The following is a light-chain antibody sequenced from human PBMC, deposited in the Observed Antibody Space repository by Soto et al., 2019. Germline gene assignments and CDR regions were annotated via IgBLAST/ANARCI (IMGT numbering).Light chain of an antibody. Sequence: EIVMTQSPATLSVSPGERASLSCRASQSVSSHLAWYQQRPGQAPRLLIYDASNRATGIPARFSGSGSGTDFTLTISSLEPEDFAVYFCQQRSNWPLTFGQGTRLEIK. V-gene: IGKV3-11*01. CDR1: QSVSSH. J-gene: IGKJ5*01. CDR2: DAS. CDR3: QQRSNWPLT.